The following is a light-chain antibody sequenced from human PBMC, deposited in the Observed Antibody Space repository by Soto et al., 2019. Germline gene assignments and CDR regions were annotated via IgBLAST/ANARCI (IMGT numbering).Light chain of an antibody. V-gene: IGKV1-5*01. CDR3: QQYSDSSGA. CDR1: QTIDDY. CDR2: DAS. J-gene: IGKJ1*01. Sequence: DIQMTQYPSTLSASIGDRVTVTCRASQTIDDYLAWYQQTPGSAPKILISDASSLQSGVPSRFSGSGSGTDFTLTISSLQPDDFATYYCQQYSDSSGAFGQGTKVDIK.